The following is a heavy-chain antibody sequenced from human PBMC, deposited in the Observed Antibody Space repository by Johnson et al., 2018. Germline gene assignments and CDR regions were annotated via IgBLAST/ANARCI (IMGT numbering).Heavy chain of an antibody. CDR1: GFTFSSYG. V-gene: IGHV3-30*18. D-gene: IGHD3-3*01. CDR2: ISYDGSNK. Sequence: QVQLVEAGGGVVQPGRSLRLSCAASGFTFSSYGMHWVRQAPGKGLEWVAVISYDGSNKYYADSVKGRFTISRDNSKNTLYLQINSLRAEDTAVYYCAKDPLRFLVYGRGGMDVWGQGTTVTVSS. CDR3: AKDPLRFLVYGRGGMDV. J-gene: IGHJ6*02.